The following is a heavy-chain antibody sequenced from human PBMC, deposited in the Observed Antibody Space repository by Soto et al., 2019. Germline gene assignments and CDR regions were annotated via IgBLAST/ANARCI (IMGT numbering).Heavy chain of an antibody. J-gene: IGHJ4*02. D-gene: IGHD1-26*01. CDR1: GDSFSKYY. V-gene: IGHV4-34*01. CDR3: ASWLVGAPFDS. Sequence: VQLQQWGAGLLKSSETLSLTCAVYGDSFSKYYWSWLRQPPGKGLEWIAEINHSGRTNHNPSLKSRVTVSVDTSKNQFSLKLKSVTAADTAVYYCASWLVGAPFDSWAQGTLVTVSS. CDR2: INHSGRT.